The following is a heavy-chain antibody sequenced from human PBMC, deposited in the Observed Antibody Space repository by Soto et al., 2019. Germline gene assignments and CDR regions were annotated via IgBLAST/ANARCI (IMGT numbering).Heavy chain of an antibody. CDR2: ISGSGVST. CDR3: AKTAEAVAGSVYDY. V-gene: IGHV3-23*01. Sequence: HPGGSLRLSCAASGFIFSTFAMGWVRQAPGKGLEWVSGISGSGVSTWYADSVKGRFTISRDNSKNTLYLQMNSLRAEDTAVYYCAKTAEAVAGSVYDYWGQGTLVTVSS. CDR1: GFIFSTFA. J-gene: IGHJ4*02. D-gene: IGHD6-19*01.